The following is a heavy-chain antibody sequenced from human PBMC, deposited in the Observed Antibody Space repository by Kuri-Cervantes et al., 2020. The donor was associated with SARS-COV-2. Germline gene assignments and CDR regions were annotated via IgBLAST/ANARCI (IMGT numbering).Heavy chain of an antibody. CDR3: GRRHCTRTSCYRGGMDV. V-gene: IGHV5-51*01. D-gene: IGHD2-2*01. J-gene: IGHJ6*02. Sequence: GGSLRLSCKGSGYTFSSYWIGRVRQMPGKGLEWMGIIYPGDSNTRYSPSFQGHVTISADKSISTVYLQWSSLKASDTAMYYCGRRHCTRTSCYRGGMDVWGQGTTVTVSS. CDR2: IYPGDSNT. CDR1: GYTFSSYW.